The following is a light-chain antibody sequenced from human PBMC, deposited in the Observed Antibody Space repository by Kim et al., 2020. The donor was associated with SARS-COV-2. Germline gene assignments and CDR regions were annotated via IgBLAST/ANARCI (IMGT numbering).Light chain of an antibody. CDR3: QQHYRVPFT. J-gene: IGKJ3*01. V-gene: IGKV4-1*01. Sequence: DIVMTQSPDSPAVSLGERATINCKSSQSVFHISNNKNYLTWYQQKPGQPPKVLISWTSTRQSGVPDRCSGSGSGTDFTLTINYLQAEDVAVYYCQQHYRVPFTFGPGTKVDIK. CDR1: QSVFHISNNKNY. CDR2: WTS.